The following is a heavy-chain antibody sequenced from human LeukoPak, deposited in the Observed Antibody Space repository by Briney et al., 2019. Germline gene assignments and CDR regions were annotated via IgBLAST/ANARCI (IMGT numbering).Heavy chain of an antibody. CDR3: ARGQRAHVEYSYFMDV. CDR1: GFIFSSYW. D-gene: IGHD5-24*01. J-gene: IGHJ6*03. CDR2: INTDGSST. Sequence: GESLRLACAAYGFIFSSYWMHWVRHAQGKGLAWVSRINTDGSSTSYADSVKGRFTISRDNAKNTLYLQMNSLRAEDTAVYYCARGQRAHVEYSYFMDVWGKGTTVTVSS. V-gene: IGHV3-74*01.